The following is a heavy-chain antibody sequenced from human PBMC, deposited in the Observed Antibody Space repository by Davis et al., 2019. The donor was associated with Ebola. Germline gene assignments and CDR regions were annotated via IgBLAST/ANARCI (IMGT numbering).Heavy chain of an antibody. J-gene: IGHJ6*02. CDR2: INSDGGST. V-gene: IGHV3-74*01. Sequence: HTGGSLRLSCAASGFTFSSYWMHWVRQAPGKGLVWVSRINSDGGSTSYADSVRGRFTISRDNAKNTLYLQMNSLRAEDTAVYYCARDLAAHGSYYYYGLDVWGQGTTVTVSS. CDR3: ARDLAAHGSYYYYGLDV. CDR1: GFTFSSYW. D-gene: IGHD6-13*01.